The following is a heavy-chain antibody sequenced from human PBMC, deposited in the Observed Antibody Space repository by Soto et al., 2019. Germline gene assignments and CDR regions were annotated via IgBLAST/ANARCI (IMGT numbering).Heavy chain of an antibody. V-gene: IGHV4-34*01. D-gene: IGHD3-3*01. CDR1: GESFRGFY. J-gene: IGHJ4*02. CDR2: INHSGLT. CDR3: ARGDQGRGRDDFWSGPRGPFDY. Sequence: QVQIQQWGAGLLKPSETLSLTCAVSGESFRGFYWSWIRQPPGKGLEWIGEINHSGLTNYHPTLNSRVTMSVDTSKNQFSLKVNSVTAADTAVYYCARGDQGRGRDDFWSGPRGPFDYWGQGNLVTVSS.